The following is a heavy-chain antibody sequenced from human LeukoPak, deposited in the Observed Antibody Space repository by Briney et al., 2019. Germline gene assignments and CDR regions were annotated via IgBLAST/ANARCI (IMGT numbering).Heavy chain of an antibody. CDR1: GFPFSNAW. J-gene: IGHJ4*02. CDR2: IKSKTDGGTT. Sequence: GGSLRLSCAASGFPFSNAWMSWVRQAPGKGLEWVGRIKSKTDGGTTDYAAPVKGRFTISRDDSKNTLYLQMNSLKTEDTAVYYCTTYCSSTSCYPDYWGQGTLVTVSS. D-gene: IGHD2-2*01. V-gene: IGHV3-15*01. CDR3: TTYCSSTSCYPDY.